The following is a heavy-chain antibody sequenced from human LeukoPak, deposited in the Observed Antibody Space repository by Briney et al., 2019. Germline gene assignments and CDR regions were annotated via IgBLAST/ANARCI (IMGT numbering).Heavy chain of an antibody. Sequence: GSSVKVSCKASGGTFSSYAISWVRQAPGQGLEWMGGIIPIFGTANYAQKFQGRVTMTRDMSTSTAYMELRSLRSDDTAVYYCARDLFRPDYYDTSGKSFSFDYWGQGTLVTVSS. D-gene: IGHD3-22*01. J-gene: IGHJ4*02. CDR3: ARDLFRPDYYDTSGKSFSFDY. CDR2: IIPIFGTA. V-gene: IGHV1-69*05. CDR1: GGTFSSYA.